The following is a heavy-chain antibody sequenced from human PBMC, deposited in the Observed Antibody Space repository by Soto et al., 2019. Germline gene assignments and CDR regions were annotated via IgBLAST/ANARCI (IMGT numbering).Heavy chain of an antibody. J-gene: IGHJ6*02. D-gene: IGHD3-3*01. V-gene: IGHV1-8*01. CDR2: MNPNSGNT. CDR3: ARLQDGLGNYDFWSGYLAYYYGMDV. CDR1: GYTFTSYD. Sequence: ASVKVSCKASGYTFTSYDINWVRQATGQGLEWMGWMNPNSGNTGYAQKFQGRVTMTRNTSISTAYMELSSLRSEDTAVYYCARLQDGLGNYDFWSGYLAYYYGMDVWGQGTTVTVPS.